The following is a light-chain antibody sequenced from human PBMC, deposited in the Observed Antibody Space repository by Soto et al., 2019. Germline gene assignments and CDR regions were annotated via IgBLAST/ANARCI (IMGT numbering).Light chain of an antibody. V-gene: IGLV2-14*03. CDR2: NVS. CDR3: SSYTSISTVV. Sequence: QSALTQPASVSWSPGQSITISCTGTSSDVGGYNYVSWYQQHPGKAPKVMIYNVSNRPSGVSNRFSGSKSGNTASLTISGLQAEDEADYYCSSYTSISTVVFGGGTKLTVL. J-gene: IGLJ2*01. CDR1: SSDVGGYNY.